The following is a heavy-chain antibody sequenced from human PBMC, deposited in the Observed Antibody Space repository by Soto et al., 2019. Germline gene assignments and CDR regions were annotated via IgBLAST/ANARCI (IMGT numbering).Heavy chain of an antibody. D-gene: IGHD2-2*01. Sequence: GGSLRLSCAASGFTFSSYGMHWVRQAPGKGLEWVAVIWYDGSNKYYADSVKGRFTISRDNSKNTLYLQMNSLRAEDTAVYYCARDGPGTSSLYYYYGMDVWGQGTKVTVSS. V-gene: IGHV3-33*01. CDR2: IWYDGSNK. CDR1: GFTFSSYG. CDR3: ARDGPGTSSLYYYYGMDV. J-gene: IGHJ6*02.